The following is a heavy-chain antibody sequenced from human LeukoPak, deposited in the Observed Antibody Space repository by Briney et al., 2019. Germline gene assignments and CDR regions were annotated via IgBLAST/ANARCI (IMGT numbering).Heavy chain of an antibody. V-gene: IGHV3-74*01. CDR1: GFTFSSYW. CDR2: INSDGSST. CDR3: XXXXXXXXNGKSPFFDY. J-gene: IGHJ4*02. Sequence: GGSLRLSCAASGFTFSSYWMHWVRQAPGKGLVWVSRINSDGSSTSYADSVKGRFTISRDNAKNTLYLQMNSLRAEDPAVYYCXXXXXXXXNGKSPFFDYWGQGTLVTVSS. D-gene: IGHD1-14*01.